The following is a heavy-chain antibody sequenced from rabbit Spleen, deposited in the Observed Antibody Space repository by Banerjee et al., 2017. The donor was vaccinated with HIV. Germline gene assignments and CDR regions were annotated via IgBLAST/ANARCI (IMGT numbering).Heavy chain of an antibody. V-gene: IGHV1S7*01. CDR3: ARDRGSGWGDAFDP. D-gene: IGHD4-1*01. CDR1: GFDFSTYY. J-gene: IGHJ2*01. CDR2: IDPFFGTT. Sequence: QLKESGGGLVRPGGSLKLSCKGSGFDFSTYYMSWVRQAPGKGLEWIGYIDPFFGTTYYAGWVNGRFTISSHNAQNTLYLQLNSLTVADTATYFCARDRGSGWGDAFDPWGPGTLVTVS.